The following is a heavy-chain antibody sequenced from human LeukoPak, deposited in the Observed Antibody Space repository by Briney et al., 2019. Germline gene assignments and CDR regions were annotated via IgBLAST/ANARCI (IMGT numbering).Heavy chain of an antibody. D-gene: IGHD3-22*01. CDR3: ARDLRVVITGSFDS. J-gene: IGHJ4*02. Sequence: GGSLRLSCVASGFSVSSNYMSWVRQAPGEGLEWVSVIYSGGNTYYADSVKGRFTISRDNAKNSLYLQMNSLRAEDTALYYCARDLRVVITGSFDSWGQGTLVTVSS. CDR2: IYSGGNT. CDR1: GFSVSSNY. V-gene: IGHV3-53*01.